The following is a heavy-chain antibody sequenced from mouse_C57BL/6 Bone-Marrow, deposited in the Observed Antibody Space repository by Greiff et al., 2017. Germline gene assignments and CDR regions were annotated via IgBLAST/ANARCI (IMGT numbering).Heavy chain of an antibody. D-gene: IGHD2-1*01. J-gene: IGHJ4*01. V-gene: IGHV5-6*01. CDR1: GFTFSSYG. Sequence: EVQLVESGGDLVKPGGSLKLSCAASGFTFSSYGMSWVRQTPDKRLEWVATISSGGSYTYYPDSVKGRFTISRDNAKNTLYLQMSSLKSEDTAMYYCARQGNGNHYYAMDDWGQGTSVTVSS. CDR2: ISSGGSYT. CDR3: ARQGNGNHYYAMDD.